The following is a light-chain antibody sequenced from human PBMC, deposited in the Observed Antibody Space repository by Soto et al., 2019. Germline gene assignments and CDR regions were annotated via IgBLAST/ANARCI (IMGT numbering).Light chain of an antibody. Sequence: EIVLTQSPGNLSLSPGERATLSCRAIQSVSSSYLAWYQQKPGQAPRLLIYGASSRATGIPDRFSGSGSGTDFTLTISRLEPEDFAVYYCQQYNNWPPWTFGQGTKVDIK. V-gene: IGKV3-20*01. CDR1: QSVSSSY. J-gene: IGKJ1*01. CDR3: QQYNNWPPWT. CDR2: GAS.